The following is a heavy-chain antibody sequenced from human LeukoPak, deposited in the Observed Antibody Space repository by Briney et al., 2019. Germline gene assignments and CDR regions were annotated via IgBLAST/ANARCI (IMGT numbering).Heavy chain of an antibody. D-gene: IGHD3-16*01. J-gene: IGHJ6*02. CDR3: ANSGVMEYYGMDV. V-gene: IGHV3-74*01. Sequence: QPGGSLRLSCAASGFTFSSYWMHWVRQAPGKGLVLVSRINSDGSSTSYADSVKGRFTISRDNAKNTLYLQMYSLRAEDTAVYYCANSGVMEYYGMDVWGQGTTVTVSS. CDR1: GFTFSSYW. CDR2: INSDGSST.